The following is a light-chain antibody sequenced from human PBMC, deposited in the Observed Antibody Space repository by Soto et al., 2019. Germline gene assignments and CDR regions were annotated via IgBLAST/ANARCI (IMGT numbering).Light chain of an antibody. Sequence: QSALTQPASVSGSPGQSITISCTGTSSDVGAYNYVSWYQQHPGKAPKVIIFEVSNRPSGVSDRFSGSKSGNSASLTISGLQAEDEADYYCSSYTSSTTWVFGGGTQLTVL. CDR2: EVS. CDR1: SSDVGAYNY. J-gene: IGLJ3*02. CDR3: SSYTSSTTWV. V-gene: IGLV2-14*01.